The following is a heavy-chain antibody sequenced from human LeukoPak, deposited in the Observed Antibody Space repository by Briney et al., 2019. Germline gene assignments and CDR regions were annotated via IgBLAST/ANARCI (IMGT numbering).Heavy chain of an antibody. CDR2: IYYSGST. CDR3: AREGPTVTIDYKYNWFDP. Sequence: PSQTLSLTCTVSGGSISSGGYYWSWIRQHPGKGLEWIGYIYYSGSTYYNPSLKSRVTISVDTSKNQFSLKLSSVTAADTAVYYCAREGPTVTIDYKYNWFDPWGQGTLVTVSS. V-gene: IGHV4-31*03. J-gene: IGHJ5*02. D-gene: IGHD4-17*01. CDR1: GGSISSGGYY.